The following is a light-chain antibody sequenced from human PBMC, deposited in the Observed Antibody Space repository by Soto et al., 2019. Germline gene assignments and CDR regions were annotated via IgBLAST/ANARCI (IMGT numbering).Light chain of an antibody. J-gene: IGKJ5*01. Sequence: DIQLTQSPSPLSASVGDRVAITFLVSQSTSTYLNWNQQKPGKAPKVLIYAASNLQSGVPPRFSGSGSGTDFTLTISSLQPEDVATYFCQQSYRTPIPFGQGTRPEI. V-gene: IGKV1-39*01. CDR2: AAS. CDR1: QSTSTY. CDR3: QQSYRTPIP.